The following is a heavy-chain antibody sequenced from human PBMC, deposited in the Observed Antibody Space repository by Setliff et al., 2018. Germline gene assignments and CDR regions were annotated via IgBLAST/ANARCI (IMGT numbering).Heavy chain of an antibody. Sequence: SETLSLTCTVSGGSISSGTYYWSWIRQPAGKGLEWIGRIYTSGSTNYNPSLMSRVTISVDTSKNQFSLKLSSVTAADTAVYYCAREGEIWFGELSTWGMDVWGQGTTVTVSS. CDR2: IYTSGST. D-gene: IGHD3-10*01. CDR3: AREGEIWFGELSTWGMDV. V-gene: IGHV4-61*02. J-gene: IGHJ6*02. CDR1: GGSISSGTYY.